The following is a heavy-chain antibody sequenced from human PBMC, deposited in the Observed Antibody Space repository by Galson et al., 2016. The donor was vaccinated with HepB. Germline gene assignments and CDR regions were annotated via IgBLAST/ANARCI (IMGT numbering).Heavy chain of an antibody. D-gene: IGHD2-15*01. Sequence: LRLSCAASGFSFSSHAMDWVRQAPGRGLEWVSFITATSDTIWYADSVKGRFTVSRDNAKNSLYLQMNSLTDEDTAVYYCARGINHAFDIWGQGTMVTVSS. CDR1: GFSFSSHA. V-gene: IGHV3-48*02. J-gene: IGHJ3*02. CDR2: ITATSDTI. CDR3: ARGINHAFDI.